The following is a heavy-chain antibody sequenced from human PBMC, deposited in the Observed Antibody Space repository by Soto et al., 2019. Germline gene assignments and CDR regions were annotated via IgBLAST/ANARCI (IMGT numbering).Heavy chain of an antibody. Sequence: GLSLRLSCAASGFTFSSYCMHRVRQAPGKGLEWVAVISYDGSNKYYADSVKGRFTISRDNSKNTLYLQMNSLRAEDTAVYYCAKDPATYYDNLTGYFAYWGQGTLVTVSS. CDR1: GFTFSSYC. CDR2: ISYDGSNK. V-gene: IGHV3-30*18. CDR3: AKDPATYYDNLTGYFAY. J-gene: IGHJ4*02. D-gene: IGHD3-9*01.